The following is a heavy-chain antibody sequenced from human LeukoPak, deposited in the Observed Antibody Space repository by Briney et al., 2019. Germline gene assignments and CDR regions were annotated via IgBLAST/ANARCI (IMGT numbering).Heavy chain of an antibody. D-gene: IGHD3-10*01. Sequence: GGSLRLSCAASGFTFNNYLMRWVRQAPGKGLVGVSDLFTGGGRTLYADSVKGRFTISGDTSRTTLYLQMNGIRAEDTAVYYSAKECDYSPGHKFDLWGQGTLVTVSS. J-gene: IGHJ4*02. CDR2: LFTGGGRT. V-gene: IGHV3-23*01. CDR3: AKECDYSPGHKFDL. CDR1: GFTFNNYL.